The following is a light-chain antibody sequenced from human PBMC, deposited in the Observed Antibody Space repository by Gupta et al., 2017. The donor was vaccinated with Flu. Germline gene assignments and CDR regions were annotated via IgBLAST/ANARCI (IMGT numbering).Light chain of an antibody. CDR2: KAS. J-gene: IGKJ1*01. Sequence: VGDRVTITCRASQSISSWLAWYQQKPGRPPKLLIYKASNLESGVPSRFSGSGSGTEFTLTISSLQPDDSATYYCQQYNSYRTFGQGTKVEIK. CDR3: QQYNSYRT. V-gene: IGKV1-5*03. CDR1: QSISSW.